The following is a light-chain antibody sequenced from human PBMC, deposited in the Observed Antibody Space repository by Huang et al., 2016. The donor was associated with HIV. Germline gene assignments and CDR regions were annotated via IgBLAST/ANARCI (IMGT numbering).Light chain of an antibody. J-gene: IGKJ2*03. Sequence: EIVLTQSPDTLSLSPVERATVSCRASQSVTRNYLAWYQQRPGQAPKLLIYGASTRATGIPDRFSGGGSGTDFTLTISRLAPEDFAVYYCQQFGSSPPYSFGQGTKLEIK. CDR2: GAS. CDR3: QQFGSSPPYS. V-gene: IGKV3-20*01. CDR1: QSVTRNY.